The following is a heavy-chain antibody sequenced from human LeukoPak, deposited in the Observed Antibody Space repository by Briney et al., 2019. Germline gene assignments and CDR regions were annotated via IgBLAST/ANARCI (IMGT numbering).Heavy chain of an antibody. CDR2: IYSGGST. J-gene: IGHJ4*02. D-gene: IGHD1-1*01. V-gene: IGHV3-66*01. Sequence: PGGSLRLSCAASGFTVSSNYMSWVRQAPGKGLEWVSVIYSGGSTYYADSVKSRFTISRDNSKNTLYLQMNSLRAEDTAVYYCARVRLNWNDGPFFDYWGQGTLVTVSS. CDR1: GFTVSSNY. CDR3: ARVRLNWNDGPFFDY.